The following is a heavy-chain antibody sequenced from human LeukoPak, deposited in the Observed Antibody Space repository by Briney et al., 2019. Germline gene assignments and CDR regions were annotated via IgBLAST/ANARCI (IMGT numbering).Heavy chain of an antibody. J-gene: IGHJ4*02. CDR3: AREEGLGYCSSTSCYTGFDY. CDR2: IYTSGST. CDR1: GGSISSYY. V-gene: IGHV4-4*07. D-gene: IGHD2-2*02. Sequence: SETLSLTCTVSGGSISSYYWSWIRQPAGKGLEWIGRIYTSGSTNYNPSLKSRVTISVDTSKNQFSLKLSSVTAADTAVYYCAREEGLGYCSSTSCYTGFDYWGQGTLVTVSS.